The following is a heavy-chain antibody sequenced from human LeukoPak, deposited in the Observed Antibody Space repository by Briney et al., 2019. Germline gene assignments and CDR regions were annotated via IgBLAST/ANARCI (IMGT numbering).Heavy chain of an antibody. J-gene: IGHJ4*02. CDR3: ARERLVRGVITSYYFDY. CDR1: GFTFSSSA. D-gene: IGHD3-10*01. Sequence: GGSLRLSCAASGFTFSSSAMHWVRQAPGKGLEWVAVISFDGNNKYYADSAKGRFTISRDNSKNTLYLQMHSLRAEDTAVYYCARERLVRGVITSYYFDYWGQGTLVTVSS. V-gene: IGHV3-30*04. CDR2: ISFDGNNK.